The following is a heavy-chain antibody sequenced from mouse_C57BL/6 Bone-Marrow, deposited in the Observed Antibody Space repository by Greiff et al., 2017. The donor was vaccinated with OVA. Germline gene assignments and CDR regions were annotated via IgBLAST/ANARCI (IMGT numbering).Heavy chain of an antibody. CDR3: ARHGGYDFWYFDV. CDR1: GFSLTSYG. J-gene: IGHJ1*03. CDR2: IWSDGST. V-gene: IGHV2-6-1*01. Sequence: VQLQESGPGLVAPSQSLSISCTVSGFSLTSYGVHWVRQPPGQGLEWLVVIWSDGSTTYYSALKSRLSTRKDNSKSQVFLKMNSLQTEDTAMYYCARHGGYDFWYFDVWGTGTTVTVSS. D-gene: IGHD2-4*01.